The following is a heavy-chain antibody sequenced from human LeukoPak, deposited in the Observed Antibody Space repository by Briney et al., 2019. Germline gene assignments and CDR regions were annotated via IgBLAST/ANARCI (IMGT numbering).Heavy chain of an antibody. D-gene: IGHD2-15*01. CDR2: IYYSGST. J-gene: IGHJ4*02. CDR3: ARTRCSGGSCYSIN. Sequence: PSETLSLTCTVSGYSISSGYYWGWIRQPPGKGLEWIGYIYYSGSTNYNPSLKSRVTISVDTSKHQFSLKLSSVTAADTAVYYCARTRCSGGSCYSINWGQGTLVTVSS. CDR1: GYSISSGYY. V-gene: IGHV4-38-2*02.